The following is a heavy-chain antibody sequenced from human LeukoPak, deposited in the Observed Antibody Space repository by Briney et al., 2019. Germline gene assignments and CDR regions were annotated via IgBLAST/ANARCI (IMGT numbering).Heavy chain of an antibody. CDR2: IKQDGSEK. CDR3: ARDRYSSSWYYFDY. D-gene: IGHD6-13*01. CDR1: GFTFSSYW. Sequence: GGSLRLSCAASGFTFSSYWMSWVRQAPGKGLEWVANIKQDGSEKYYVDSVKGRFTISRDNAKNSLYLQMNSLRAEDTAVYYCARDRYSSSWYYFDYWGQGTLVTVPS. J-gene: IGHJ4*02. V-gene: IGHV3-7*01.